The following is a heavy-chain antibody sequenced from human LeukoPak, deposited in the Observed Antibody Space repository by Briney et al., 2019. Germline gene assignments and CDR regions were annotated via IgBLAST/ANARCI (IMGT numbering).Heavy chain of an antibody. V-gene: IGHV1-3*01. J-gene: IGHJ4*02. D-gene: IGHD2-21*01. Sequence: GASVKVSCKASGYTFTSYAMHWVRQAPGQRFEWMGWINAGNGHTKYSQNFQGRVTITRDSSASTAYMELSSPTSEDTAVYYCARGIWSARTVDYYLDYWGQGTLVTVSS. CDR1: GYTFTSYA. CDR3: ARGIWSARTVDYYLDY. CDR2: INAGNGHT.